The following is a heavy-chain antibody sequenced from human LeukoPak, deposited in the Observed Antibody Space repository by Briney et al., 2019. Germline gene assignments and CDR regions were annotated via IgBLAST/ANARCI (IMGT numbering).Heavy chain of an antibody. CDR3: ARHKVVPTLNWFDP. CDR1: GGSISSYY. CDR2: IYYSGST. V-gene: IGHV4-59*08. Sequence: SETLSLTCTVSGGSISSYYWSWIRQPPGKGLEWIGYIYYSGSTNYNPSLKSRVTISVDTSKNQFSLKLSSVTAADTAVYYCARHKVVPTLNWFDPWGQGTLVTVSS. J-gene: IGHJ5*02. D-gene: IGHD2-2*01.